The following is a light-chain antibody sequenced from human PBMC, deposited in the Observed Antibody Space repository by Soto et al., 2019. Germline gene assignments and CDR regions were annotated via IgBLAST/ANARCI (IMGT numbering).Light chain of an antibody. Sequence: EIVLTQSPGTLSLSPGERATLSCRASQSVRNNYLVWYQQRPGQPPRFLMYDVSTRAAGIPDRFSGSGSGTDFTLTISRLEPEDFAVYYCQQYGSTPLTFGGGTNVEIE. CDR3: QQYGSTPLT. J-gene: IGKJ4*01. V-gene: IGKV3-20*01. CDR1: QSVRNNY. CDR2: DVS.